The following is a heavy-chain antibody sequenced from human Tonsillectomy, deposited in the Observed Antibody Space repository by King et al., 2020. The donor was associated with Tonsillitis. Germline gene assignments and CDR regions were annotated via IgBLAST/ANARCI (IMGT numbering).Heavy chain of an antibody. J-gene: IGHJ6*03. D-gene: IGHD3-10*01. Sequence: VQLVESGAEVKKPGASVKVSCKASGYTFTSYDINWVRQATGQGLEWMGWMNPNSGNTGYAQKFQGRVTMTRNTTISTVYMELSSLRSEDTAVYYCASVITMVRGHYYYYMDVWGKGTTVTVSS. CDR1: GYTFTSYD. CDR3: ASVITMVRGHYYYYMDV. CDR2: MNPNSGNT. V-gene: IGHV1-8*01.